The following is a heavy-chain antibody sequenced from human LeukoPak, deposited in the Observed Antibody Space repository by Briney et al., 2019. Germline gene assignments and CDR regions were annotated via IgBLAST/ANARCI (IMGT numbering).Heavy chain of an antibody. Sequence: GGSLRLSCVVSGFTVSGDYISWFRQAPGKGLEWVSVLYYGVSTFYKDSVKGRFTTSGDNFKNTVYLQMNSLRSGDTAVYYCAKGPTVTRFDYWGQGTLVTVSS. J-gene: IGHJ4*02. CDR1: GFTVSGDY. V-gene: IGHV3-53*01. CDR3: AKGPTVTRFDY. D-gene: IGHD4-17*01. CDR2: LYYGVST.